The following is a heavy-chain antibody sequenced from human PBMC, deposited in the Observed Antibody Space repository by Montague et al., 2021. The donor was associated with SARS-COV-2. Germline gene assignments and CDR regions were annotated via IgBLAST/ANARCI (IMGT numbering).Heavy chain of an antibody. CDR1: GASVSSSD. CDR2: FYSVGST. J-gene: IGHJ3*01. V-gene: IGHV4-59*02. Sequence: SETLSLTCTVSGASVSSSDWGWIRQSPGKGLEWIGYFYSVGSTDYNPSLKSRVTTSRGTSKNQFSLKVRSVTAADTAIYYCARETMTADAFDVWGQGTMVTVSS. CDR3: ARETMTADAFDV. D-gene: IGHD1-14*01.